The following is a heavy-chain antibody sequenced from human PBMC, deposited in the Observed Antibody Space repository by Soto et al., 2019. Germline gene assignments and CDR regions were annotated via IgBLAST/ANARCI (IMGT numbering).Heavy chain of an antibody. Sequence: ASLKVSCKAPGYTFTSYGISWVRQAAGQGLEWMGWSSAYNGNTNYAQTLQGRGTMTTDTSTSIAYMALRSLRSDDTAVYYCARNVRITMINQKIRPSPGYWGQGTLVTVSS. CDR3: ARNVRITMINQKIRPSPGY. CDR1: GYTFTSYG. D-gene: IGHD3-22*01. J-gene: IGHJ4*02. CDR2: SSAYNGNT. V-gene: IGHV1-18*01.